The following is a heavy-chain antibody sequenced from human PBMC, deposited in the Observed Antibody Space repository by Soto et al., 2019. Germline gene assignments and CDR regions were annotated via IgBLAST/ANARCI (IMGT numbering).Heavy chain of an antibody. CDR2: TYYRSRWYN. Sequence: SQTLSLTCAISGDSVSGNSAAWNWIRQSPSRGLEWLGRTYYRSRWYNDYAVSVKSRITVTPDTSKNQFSLKLSSVTAADTAVYYCARRNGVVNHAFDIWGQGTMVTVSS. V-gene: IGHV6-1*01. D-gene: IGHD2-21*01. CDR3: ARRNGVVNHAFDI. J-gene: IGHJ3*02. CDR1: GDSVSGNSAA.